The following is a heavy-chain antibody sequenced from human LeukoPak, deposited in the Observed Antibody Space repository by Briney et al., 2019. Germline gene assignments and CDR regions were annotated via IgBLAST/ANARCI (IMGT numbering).Heavy chain of an antibody. V-gene: IGHV1-24*01. CDR3: ATFRGGLVHYYYYGMDV. CDR1: GYTLTELS. Sequence: ASVKVSCKVSGYTLTELSMHWVRQAPGKGLEWMGGFDPEDGETIYAQKFQGRVTMTEDTSTDTAYMELSSLRSEDTAVYYCATFRGGLVHYYYYGMDVWGQGTTVTVSS. D-gene: IGHD3-3*01. J-gene: IGHJ6*02. CDR2: FDPEDGET.